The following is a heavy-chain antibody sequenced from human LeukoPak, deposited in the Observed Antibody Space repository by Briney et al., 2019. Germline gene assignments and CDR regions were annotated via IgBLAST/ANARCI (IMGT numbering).Heavy chain of an antibody. CDR2: IIPILGIA. D-gene: IGHD3-16*02. CDR1: GYTFTSYA. CDR3: ARADYDYVWGSYRSSYYFDY. J-gene: IGHJ4*02. V-gene: IGHV1-69*04. Sequence: SVKVSCKASGYTFTSYAMNWVRQAPGQGLEWMGRIIPILGIANYAQKFQGRVTITADKSTSTAYMELSSLRSEDTAVYYCARADYDYVWGSYRSSYYFDYWGQGTLVTVSS.